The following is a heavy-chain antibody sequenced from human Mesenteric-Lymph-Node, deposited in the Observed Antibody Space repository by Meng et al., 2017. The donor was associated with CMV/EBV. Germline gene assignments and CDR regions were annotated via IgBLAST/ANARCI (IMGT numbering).Heavy chain of an antibody. J-gene: IGHJ5*02. Sequence: STFFYCYSIGRLPRTTGGWLGSVHYTGTTDATPTLHRPVTVSVCTSKNQFSLRPSTVTAADTAVYYCARPFPSWQSPRLDPFDAWGQGTLVTVSS. D-gene: IGHD6-19*01. CDR1: STFFY. CDR3: ARPFPSWQSPRLDPFDA. V-gene: IGHV4-39*01. CDR2: VHYTGTT.